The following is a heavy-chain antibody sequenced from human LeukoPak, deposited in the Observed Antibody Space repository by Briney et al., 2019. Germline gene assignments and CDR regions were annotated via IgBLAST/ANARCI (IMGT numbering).Heavy chain of an antibody. CDR1: GFTFSNYG. V-gene: IGHV3-7*01. Sequence: GGSLRLSCAASGFTFSNYGMGWVRQAPGKGLEWVSNIKEDGGEIYYVDLVKGRFTITRDTAKDSLYLQMNSLRAEDTAVYYSARDRGHSGYDLYDYWGQGTLVTVSS. J-gene: IGHJ4*02. D-gene: IGHD5-12*01. CDR3: ARDRGHSGYDLYDY. CDR2: IKEDGGEI.